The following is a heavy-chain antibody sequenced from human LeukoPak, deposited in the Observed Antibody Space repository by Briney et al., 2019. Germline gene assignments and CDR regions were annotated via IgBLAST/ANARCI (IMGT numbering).Heavy chain of an antibody. Sequence: PGRSLRLSCAASGFTFSSYSMNWVRQAPGKGLEWVSSITASSTAIYSADSVKGRFTISRDNAKNFLYLQMNSLRAEDTAVYYCARTYYDILTGYNPYFDYWGQGILVTVSS. CDR1: GFTFSSYS. J-gene: IGHJ4*02. D-gene: IGHD3-9*01. V-gene: IGHV3-21*01. CDR3: ARTYYDILTGYNPYFDY. CDR2: ITASSTAI.